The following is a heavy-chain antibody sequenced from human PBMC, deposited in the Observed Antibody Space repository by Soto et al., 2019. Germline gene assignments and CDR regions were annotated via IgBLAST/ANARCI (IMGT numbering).Heavy chain of an antibody. J-gene: IGHJ4*02. V-gene: IGHV1-69*08. CDR3: ARDSATPFDY. D-gene: IGHD2-15*01. Sequence: QVQLVQSGAEVKKPGSSVKVSCKASGGTFSSYTISWVRQAPGQGLEWMGRIIPILGIANYAQKCQGRFTITADKSTSTAYMELSSLRSEDTAVYYCARDSATPFDYWGQGTLVTVSS. CDR2: IIPILGIA. CDR1: GGTFSSYT.